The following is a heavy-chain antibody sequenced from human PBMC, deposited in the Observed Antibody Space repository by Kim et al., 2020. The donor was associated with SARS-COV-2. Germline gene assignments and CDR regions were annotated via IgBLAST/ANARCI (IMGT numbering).Heavy chain of an antibody. CDR2: INPYNGDT. CDR1: GYIFNTYG. V-gene: IGHV1-18*01. D-gene: IGHD2-15*01. J-gene: IGHJ6*02. Sequence: SVKVSCKASGYIFNTYGISWVRQAPGQGLEWMGWINPYNGDTKYAQKLQGRVTMTTDTSTGTAYMELRSLRLDDTATYYCARRLTAVTPYYGMDVWGQGTTVTVSS. CDR3: ARRLTAVTPYYGMDV.